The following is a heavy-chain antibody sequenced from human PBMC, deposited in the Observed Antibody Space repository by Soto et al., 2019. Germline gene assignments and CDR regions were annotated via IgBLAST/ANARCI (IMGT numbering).Heavy chain of an antibody. CDR3: ARVTINVSTYYFDY. CDR2: IFYSRST. CDR1: GGSINSGDYY. V-gene: IGHV4-61*08. J-gene: IGHJ4*02. Sequence: PSETLSLTCTVSGGSINSGDYYLSWIRQPPGKGLEWIGYIFYSRSTNYNPSLKSRVTMSIDTSKNQFSLKLSSVTAADTAVYYCARVTINVSTYYFDYWGQGTLVTVSS.